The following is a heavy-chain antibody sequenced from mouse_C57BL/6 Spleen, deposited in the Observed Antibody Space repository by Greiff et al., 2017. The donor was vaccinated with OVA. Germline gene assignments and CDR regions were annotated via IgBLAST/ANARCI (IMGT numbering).Heavy chain of an antibody. CDR1: GYTFTSYW. J-gene: IGHJ2*01. D-gene: IGHD3-3*01. CDR2: IDPSDSYT. Sequence: VQLQQPGAELVKPGASVKLSCKASGYTFTSYWMQWVKQRPGQGLAWIGEIDPSDSYTNYNQKFKGKATLTVDTSSSTAYMQLSSLTSEDSAVYYCARWGTGYFDYWGQGTTLTVSS. V-gene: IGHV1-50*01. CDR3: ARWGTGYFDY.